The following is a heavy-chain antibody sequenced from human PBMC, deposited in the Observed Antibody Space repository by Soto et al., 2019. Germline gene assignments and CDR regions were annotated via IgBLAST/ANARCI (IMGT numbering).Heavy chain of an antibody. Sequence: EVQLLESGGGLIQPGGSLRLSCEASGFTFSNYGMTWVRLAPGKGLEWVSTISGSGGRTFYADPVKGRFTISRDNSKNTLYLQMKSRRAEDTAVYYCAKEMIASTLADFFDYWGQGTLVTVSS. CDR1: GFTFSNYG. D-gene: IGHD2-21*01. V-gene: IGHV3-23*01. CDR3: AKEMIASTLADFFDY. CDR2: ISGSGGRT. J-gene: IGHJ4*02.